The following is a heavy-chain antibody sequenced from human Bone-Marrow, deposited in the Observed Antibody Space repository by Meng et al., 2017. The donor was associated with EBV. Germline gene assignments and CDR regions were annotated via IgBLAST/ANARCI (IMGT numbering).Heavy chain of an antibody. CDR3: VRDLWLRIGECV. CDR1: VDSCNNFG. V-gene: IGHV1-69*17. D-gene: IGHD5-12*01. Sequence: GREGRKLGPSVKCSWKGFVDSCNNFGISWVRQAPGQGLEWMGDITPVFGVANYAESFQGRVTISADTSTRTTYRDVSSLRSEDTAVYYCVRDLWLRIGECVWGQGTLVTVSS. J-gene: IGHJ4*02. CDR2: ITPVFGVA.